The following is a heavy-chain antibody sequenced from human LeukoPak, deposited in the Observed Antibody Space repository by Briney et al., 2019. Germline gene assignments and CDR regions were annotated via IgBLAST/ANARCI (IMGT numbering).Heavy chain of an antibody. CDR2: INYSGST. J-gene: IGHJ4*02. D-gene: IGHD1-14*01. CDR3: ARQHSPGYFDY. V-gene: IGHV4-59*08. Sequence: SETLSLTCTVSGGSINTYFWTWIRQPPGKGLEWIGYINYSGSTNSNPSLKSRVAISVDTSKNQFSVKLSSVTAADTAVYYCARQHSPGYFDYWGQGTLITVAS. CDR1: GGSINTYF.